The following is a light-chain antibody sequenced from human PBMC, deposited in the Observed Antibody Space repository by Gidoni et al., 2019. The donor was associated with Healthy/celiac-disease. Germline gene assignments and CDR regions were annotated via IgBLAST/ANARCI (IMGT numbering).Light chain of an antibody. V-gene: IGKV3-11*01. Sequence: EIALTQSPATLSLSPGERATLSCRASQSVSSYLAWYQQKPGQAPRLLIYNASNWATGIPARFSGSGSGTDLDLTISSLEPEDFAVYYCQQRSNWPPMYTFGQGTKLEIK. CDR2: NAS. J-gene: IGKJ2*01. CDR1: QSVSSY. CDR3: QQRSNWPPMYT.